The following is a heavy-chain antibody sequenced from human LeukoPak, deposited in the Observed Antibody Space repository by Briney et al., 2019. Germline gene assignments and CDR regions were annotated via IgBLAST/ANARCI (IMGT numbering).Heavy chain of an antibody. CDR3: ARWGRAVSGLSRHTFDY. CDR1: GYGFTNYW. V-gene: IGHV5-51*01. Sequence: GESLEISFQGSGYGFTNYWIAWVRPMPGKGLELMWIIYPGDSDTRYSPSFQGQVTISADKSISTAYLQWSSLKASDTAMYYCARWGRAVSGLSRHTFDYWGQGTLVTVSS. D-gene: IGHD3-16*01. CDR2: IYPGDSDT. J-gene: IGHJ4*02.